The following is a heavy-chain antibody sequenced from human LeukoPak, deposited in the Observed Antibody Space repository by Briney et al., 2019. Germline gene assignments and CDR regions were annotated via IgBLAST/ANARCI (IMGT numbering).Heavy chain of an antibody. V-gene: IGHV4-39*07. Sequence: SETLSLTCTVSGGSISSSSYYWGWIRQPPGKGLEWIGSIYYSGNTYYNPSLKSRVTISVDTSKNQISLKLSSVTAADTAVYYCARAVTSSSSWYKWVNWFDPWGQGTLVTVSS. CDR3: ARAVTSSSSWYKWVNWFDP. D-gene: IGHD6-13*01. CDR2: IYYSGNT. CDR1: GGSISSSSYY. J-gene: IGHJ5*02.